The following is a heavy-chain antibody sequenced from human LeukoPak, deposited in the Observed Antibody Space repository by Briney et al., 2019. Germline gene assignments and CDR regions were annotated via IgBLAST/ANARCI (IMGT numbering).Heavy chain of an antibody. Sequence: KPGESLRISCKGSGYSFTSYWISWVRQMPGKGLEWMGRIDPSDSYTNYSPSLQGHVTISADKSISTAYLQWSSLKASDTAMYYCARRERYSSSSGIVDPWGQGTLVTVSS. CDR1: GYSFTSYW. D-gene: IGHD6-13*01. CDR3: ARRERYSSSSGIVDP. J-gene: IGHJ5*02. CDR2: IDPSDSYT. V-gene: IGHV5-10-1*01.